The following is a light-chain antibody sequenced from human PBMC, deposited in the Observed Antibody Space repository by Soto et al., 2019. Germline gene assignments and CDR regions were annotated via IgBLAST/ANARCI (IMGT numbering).Light chain of an antibody. J-gene: IGKJ1*01. CDR1: ESIRTW. Sequence: TQSPATLSASIVDIVTITCRASESIRTWLAWYQHKPGKAPKFLIYDASSLESGVPSRFSGSGSGTDFTLTISSLQPEDFATYYCQQSYSTPPTFGQGTKVDIK. V-gene: IGKV1-39*01. CDR2: DAS. CDR3: QQSYSTPPT.